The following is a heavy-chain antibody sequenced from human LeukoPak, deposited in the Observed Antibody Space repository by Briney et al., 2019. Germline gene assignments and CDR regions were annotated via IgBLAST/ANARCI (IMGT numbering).Heavy chain of an antibody. D-gene: IGHD2-15*01. J-gene: IGHJ6*02. CDR1: GGSISSSSYY. V-gene: IGHV4-39*07. CDR3: AGGYCSGGSCYSPYYYYGMDV. Sequence: SETLSLTCTVSGGSISSSSYYWGWIRQPPGKGLEWIGSIYYSGSTYYNPSLKSRVTISVDTSKNQFSLKLSSVTAADTAVYYCAGGYCSGGSCYSPYYYYGMDVWGQGTTVTVSS. CDR2: IYYSGST.